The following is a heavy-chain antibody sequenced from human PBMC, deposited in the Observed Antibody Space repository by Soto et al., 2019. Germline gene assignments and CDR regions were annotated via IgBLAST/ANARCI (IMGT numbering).Heavy chain of an antibody. CDR1: GFNFNTFA. CDR2: ISSSGGSR. CDR3: AKDPPSPGTANWVDP. V-gene: IGHV3-23*01. J-gene: IGHJ5*02. Sequence: EEQVSESGGALVQPGGSLRLSCAASGFNFNTFAMSWIRQAPGKGLEWVSHISSSGGSRDYADSVRGRFTISRDNSKNVLFLQMNSLRADDTATYYCAKDPPSPGTANWVDPWGKGTLVTVSS.